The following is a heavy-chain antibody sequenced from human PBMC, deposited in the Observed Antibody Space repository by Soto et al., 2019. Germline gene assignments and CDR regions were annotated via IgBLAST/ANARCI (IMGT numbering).Heavy chain of an antibody. V-gene: IGHV3-64D*08. D-gene: IGHD6-19*01. CDR1: GFTFSSYA. CDR2: ISSNGGST. J-gene: IGHJ4*02. Sequence: GGSLRLSCSASGFTFSSYAMHWVRQAPGKGLEYVSAISSNGGSTYYTDSVKDRFTISRDISKNTLYLQMSSLRPEDTAVYYCVKDSLNDWLVAYWGQGTLVTVSS. CDR3: VKDSLNDWLVAY.